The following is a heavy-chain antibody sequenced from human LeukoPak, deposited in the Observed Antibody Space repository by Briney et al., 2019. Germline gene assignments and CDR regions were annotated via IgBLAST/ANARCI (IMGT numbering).Heavy chain of an antibody. J-gene: IGHJ4*02. CDR2: IRYDGINK. V-gene: IGHV3-30*02. CDR1: GSTFSSYG. Sequence: GGSLRLSCAASGSTFSSYGMHWVRQAPGKGLEWVAFIRYDGINKYYADSVKGRFTISRDNSKNTLYLQMNSLRAEDTAVYYCASAIQGDWGQGTLVTVSS. CDR3: ASAIQGD.